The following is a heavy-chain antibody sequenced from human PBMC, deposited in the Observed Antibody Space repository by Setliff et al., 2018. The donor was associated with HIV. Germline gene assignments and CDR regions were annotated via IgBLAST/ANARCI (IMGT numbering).Heavy chain of an antibody. D-gene: IGHD1-1*01. Sequence: SVKVSCKASGGIFSRFAFSWVRQAPGQGLEWMGGIIPIFGTPNYAQKFQGRVTITTDESTNTVYMELYSLTSEDTANYYCASSAGAGPTTAAYGDYYYYFYMDVWGKGTTVTVSS. CDR2: IIPIFGTP. CDR1: GGIFSRFA. V-gene: IGHV1-69*05. CDR3: ASSAGAGPTTAAYGDYYYYFYMDV. J-gene: IGHJ6*03.